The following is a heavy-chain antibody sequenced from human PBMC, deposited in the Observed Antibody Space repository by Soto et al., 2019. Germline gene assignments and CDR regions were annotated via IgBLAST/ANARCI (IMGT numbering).Heavy chain of an antibody. CDR3: ARSVFP. J-gene: IGHJ5*02. V-gene: IGHV4-31*03. CDR1: GCSISSGGYY. CDR2: IYYSGNT. Sequence: PSETLSLACTASGCSISSGGYYWSWIRQHPGKGLEWIGYIYYSGNTYYNPSLKSRVTISVDTSKNQFSLKLTSVTAADTAVYYCARSVFPWGQGTLVTVSS.